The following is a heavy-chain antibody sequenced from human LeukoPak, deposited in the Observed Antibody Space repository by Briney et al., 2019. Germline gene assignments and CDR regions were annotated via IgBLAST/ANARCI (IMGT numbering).Heavy chain of an antibody. CDR1: GYTFTGYY. D-gene: IGHD5-18*01. CDR3: ARGRGYSYKEDYYYGMDV. CDR2: INPNSGGT. V-gene: IGHV1-2*02. J-gene: IGHJ6*02. Sequence: GASVKVSCKASGYTFTGYYMHWVRQAPGQGLEWMGWINPNSGGTNYAQKFQGRVTMTRDTSISTAYMELSRLRSDDTAVYYCARGRGYSYKEDYYYGMDVWGQGTTVTVSS.